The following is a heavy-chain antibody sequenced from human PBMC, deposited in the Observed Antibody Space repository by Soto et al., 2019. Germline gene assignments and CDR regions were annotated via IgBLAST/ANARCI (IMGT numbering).Heavy chain of an antibody. D-gene: IGHD3-22*01. J-gene: IGHJ5*02. CDR2: INPNSGGT. Sequence: GASVKVSCKASGYTFTGYYMHWVRQAPGQGLEWMGWINPNSGGTNYAQKFQGRVTMTRDTSISTAYMELSRLRSDDTAVYYSATDGYYDSSELDWFDPWGQGTLVTVSS. CDR3: ATDGYYDSSELDWFDP. V-gene: IGHV1-2*02. CDR1: GYTFTGYY.